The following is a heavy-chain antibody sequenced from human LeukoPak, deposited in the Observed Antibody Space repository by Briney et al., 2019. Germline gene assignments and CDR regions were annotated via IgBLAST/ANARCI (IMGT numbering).Heavy chain of an antibody. CDR2: IYHSGST. V-gene: IGHV4-38-2*02. J-gene: IGHJ6*03. CDR3: ARGLRAATGYYYYMDV. Sequence: SETLSLTCTVSGYSISSGYYWGWIRQPPGKGLEWIGSIYHSGSTYYNPSLKSRVTISVDTSKNQFSLKLSSVTAADTAVYYCARGLRAATGYYYYMDVWGKGTTVTVSS. CDR1: GYSISSGYY. D-gene: IGHD2-15*01.